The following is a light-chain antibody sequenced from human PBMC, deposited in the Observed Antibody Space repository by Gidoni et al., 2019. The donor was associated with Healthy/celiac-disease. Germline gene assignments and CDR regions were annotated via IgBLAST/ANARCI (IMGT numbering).Light chain of an antibody. CDR2: GAS. J-gene: IGKJ1*01. Sequence: EIVMTQSPATLSVSPGERATLSCRASQSVSSNLAWYQQKPGQAPRLLIYGASTRATGIPARFSCSGSGTGFPLTISSLQSEDFAVYYCQQYNNWPPTFGQGTKVEIK. V-gene: IGKV3-15*01. CDR3: QQYNNWPPT. CDR1: QSVSSN.